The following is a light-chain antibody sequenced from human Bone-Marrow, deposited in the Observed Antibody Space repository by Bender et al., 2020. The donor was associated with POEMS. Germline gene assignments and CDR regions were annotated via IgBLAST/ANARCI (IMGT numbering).Light chain of an antibody. V-gene: IGLV2-5*01. CDR3: SSYSSSSLYV. CDR1: SSDVGSPDL. J-gene: IGLJ1*01. CDR2: NVT. Sequence: QSALTQPPSVSGSPGQSVTISCTGSSSDVGSPDLVSWFQQHPGTVPKVMIYNVTSQPSGVPDRFSGFKSGNTASLTISGLQAEDETDYYCSSYSSSSLYVFGSGTKVTVL.